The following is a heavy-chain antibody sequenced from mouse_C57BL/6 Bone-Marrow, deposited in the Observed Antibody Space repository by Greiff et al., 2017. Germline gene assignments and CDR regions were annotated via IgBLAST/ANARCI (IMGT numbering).Heavy chain of an antibody. Sequence: QVQLKQPGAELVKPGASVKLSCKASGYTFTSYWMHWVKQRPGQGLEWIGMIHPNSGSTNYNEKFKSKATLTVDKSSSTAYMQLSSLTSEDSAVYYCARWAYYSNYGYFDVWGTGTTVTVSS. D-gene: IGHD2-5*01. CDR1: GYTFTSYW. CDR2: IHPNSGST. J-gene: IGHJ1*03. V-gene: IGHV1-64*01. CDR3: ARWAYYSNYGYFDV.